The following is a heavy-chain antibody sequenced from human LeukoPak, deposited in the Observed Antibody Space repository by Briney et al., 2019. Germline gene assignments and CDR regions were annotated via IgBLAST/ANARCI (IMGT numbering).Heavy chain of an antibody. D-gene: IGHD3-3*01. CDR1: GFTFSSYA. Sequence: PGGSLRLSCAASGFTFSSYAMRWVRQAPGKGLEWVSAISGSGGSTYYADSVKGGFTISRDNSKNTLYLQMNSLRAEDTAVYYCAKAKRNYDFWSGYSNYWGQGTLVTVSS. V-gene: IGHV3-23*01. J-gene: IGHJ4*02. CDR2: ISGSGGST. CDR3: AKAKRNYDFWSGYSNY.